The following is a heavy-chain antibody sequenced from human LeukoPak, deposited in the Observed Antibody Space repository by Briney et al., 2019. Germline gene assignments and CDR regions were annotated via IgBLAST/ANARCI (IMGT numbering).Heavy chain of an antibody. CDR1: GYTFTTYG. CDR3: ARDRGYSYGSVGHFDY. CDR2: ISAYNGNT. Sequence: ASVKVSCKASGYTFTTYGISWVRQAPGQGLEWMGWISAYNGNTKYAQKLQGRVTMTTDTSTNTAYMELRSLRSDDTAVYYCARDRGYSYGSVGHFDYWGQGTLVTVSS. J-gene: IGHJ4*02. V-gene: IGHV1-18*04. D-gene: IGHD5-18*01.